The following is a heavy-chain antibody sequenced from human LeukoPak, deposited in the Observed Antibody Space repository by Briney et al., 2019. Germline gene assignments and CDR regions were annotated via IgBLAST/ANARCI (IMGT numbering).Heavy chain of an antibody. D-gene: IGHD3-22*01. CDR3: ARGSRASGYCPFDY. CDR2: KYNSGST. Sequence: PSETLSLTCTVSGGSVSSYYWSWIRQPPGKGLEWIGYKYNSGSTNYNPSLKSRVTISVDTSKNQFSLKLSSVTAADTAVYYCARGSRASGYCPFDYWGQGTLVAVSS. V-gene: IGHV4-59*02. CDR1: GGSVSSYY. J-gene: IGHJ4*02.